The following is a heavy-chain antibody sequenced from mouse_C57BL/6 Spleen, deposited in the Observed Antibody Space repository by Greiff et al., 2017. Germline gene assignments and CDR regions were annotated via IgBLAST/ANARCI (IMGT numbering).Heavy chain of an antibody. J-gene: IGHJ2*01. D-gene: IGHD2-3*01. CDR2: INPSTGGT. CDR3: ARLMVRRYYFDY. CDR1: GYSFTGYY. V-gene: IGHV1-42*01. Sequence: EVQLQQSGPELVKPGASVKISCKASGYSFTGYYMNWVKQSPEKSLEWIGEINPSTGGTTYNQKFKAKATLTVDKSSSTAYMQLKSLTSEDSAVYYCARLMVRRYYFDYWGQGTTLTVSS.